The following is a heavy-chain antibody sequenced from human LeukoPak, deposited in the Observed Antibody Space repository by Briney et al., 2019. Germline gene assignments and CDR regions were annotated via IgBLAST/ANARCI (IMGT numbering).Heavy chain of an antibody. CDR1: GYTFTAYY. V-gene: IGHV1-2*02. Sequence: ASVKVSCKASGYTFTAYYMNWVRRAPGQGLEWMGWINLSSGGTNYAQKFQGRVTLTRDTSISTAYMELSRLRSDDTAVYYCAKDRLGGILRSGPNDYWGQGTLVTVSS. CDR2: INLSSGGT. CDR3: AKDRLGGILRSGPNDY. D-gene: IGHD2-15*01. J-gene: IGHJ4*02.